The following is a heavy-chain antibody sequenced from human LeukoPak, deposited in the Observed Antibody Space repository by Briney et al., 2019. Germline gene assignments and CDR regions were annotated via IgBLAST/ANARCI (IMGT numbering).Heavy chain of an antibody. CDR2: ISSSGSTI. CDR3: ARVPPWELLDY. J-gene: IGHJ4*02. Sequence: AGSLRLSCAASGFTFSSYAMSWVRQAPGKGLEWVSYISSSGSTIYYADSVRGRFTLSRDNAKNSLYLQMNSLRAEDTAVYYCARVPPWELLDYWGQGTLVTVSS. V-gene: IGHV3-48*04. D-gene: IGHD1-26*01. CDR1: GFTFSSYA.